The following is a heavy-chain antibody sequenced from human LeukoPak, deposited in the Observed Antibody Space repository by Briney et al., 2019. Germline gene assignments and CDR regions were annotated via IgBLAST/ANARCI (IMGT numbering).Heavy chain of an antibody. CDR1: RVSLSRDN. D-gene: IGHD3-22*01. J-gene: IGHJ4*02. CDR3: ARVRALSYYASSGNMYYIEY. Sequence: SETLSLTCTLSRVSLSRDNWRSVRQPPGKGLEWIGFIYYSGITDYNPSLKSRVTISVDTSKNQFSLKLTSVTAEDTAVYYCARVRALSYYASSGNMYYIEYWGQGTLVSVSS. CDR2: IYYSGIT. V-gene: IGHV4-59*01.